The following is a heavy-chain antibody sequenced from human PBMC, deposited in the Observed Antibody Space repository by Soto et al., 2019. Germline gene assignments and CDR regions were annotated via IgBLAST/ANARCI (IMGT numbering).Heavy chain of an antibody. CDR2: ITSSGSTT. Sequence: QVQLVESGGDLVKPGGSPRLSCAASGFTFSDYYMSWIRQAPGKGLEWVSSITSSGSTTYYTDSVKGRFTISRDNAKYSLYLQMNSLRAEDTAVYYCARERYSYGPYYFDYWGQGTLVTVSS. D-gene: IGHD5-18*01. V-gene: IGHV3-11*01. CDR1: GFTFSDYY. J-gene: IGHJ4*02. CDR3: ARERYSYGPYYFDY.